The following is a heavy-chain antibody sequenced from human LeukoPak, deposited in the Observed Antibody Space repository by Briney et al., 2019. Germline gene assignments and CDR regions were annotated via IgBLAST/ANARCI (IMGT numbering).Heavy chain of an antibody. V-gene: IGHV4-34*01. D-gene: IGHD3-16*01. CDR3: ARHGAHSFDV. CDR2: INHDVGT. CDR1: GASFWGYY. J-gene: IGHJ3*01. Sequence: SETLSLTCVVYGASFWGYYWSWIRQPPGKGLEWIGEINHDVGTIYHPSLKSRVTISGDTSKNQFSLKLSSVTAADAAVYYCARHGAHSFDVWGQGTMVTVSS.